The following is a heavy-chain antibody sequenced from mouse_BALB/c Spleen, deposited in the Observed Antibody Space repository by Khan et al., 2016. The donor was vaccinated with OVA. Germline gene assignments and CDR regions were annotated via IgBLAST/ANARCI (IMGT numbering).Heavy chain of an antibody. CDR3: ARDRIDY. J-gene: IGHJ2*01. V-gene: IGHV1-7*01. Sequence: VQLQESGAELAKPGASVKMSCKASDYTFTSYWMHWIKQRPGQGLEWIGYINPTSGYTDYNPKFKDKATLTADKSSSTAYMQLSSLTSDDSAGYYCARDRIDYWGQGTALTVSS. CDR1: DYTFTSYW. CDR2: INPTSGYT.